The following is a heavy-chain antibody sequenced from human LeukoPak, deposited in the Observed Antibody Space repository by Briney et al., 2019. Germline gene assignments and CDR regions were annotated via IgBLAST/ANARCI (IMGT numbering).Heavy chain of an antibody. Sequence: GRSLRLSCAASGFSFNSAAMTWVRQAPGKGLEWVSLVSSSGANTYYADSAKGRFTISRDNSKNTLYLQMNSLRAEDTAIYYCARDIQGSYWGQGTLVTVSS. CDR3: ARDIQGSY. CDR1: GFSFNSAA. V-gene: IGHV3-23*01. D-gene: IGHD2-21*01. CDR2: VSSSGANT. J-gene: IGHJ4*02.